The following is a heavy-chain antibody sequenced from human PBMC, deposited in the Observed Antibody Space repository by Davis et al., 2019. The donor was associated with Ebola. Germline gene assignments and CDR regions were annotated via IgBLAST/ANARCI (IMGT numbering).Heavy chain of an antibody. D-gene: IGHD5-12*01. J-gene: IGHJ3*02. Sequence: SVKVSCKASGGTFSRYSFSWVRQAPGQGLEWMGRIIPNVGIVNYAQKFQGRVTVTRDTSTTTVYMDLSSLRSEDTALYYCTTPGGQDSGYDVFDIWGQGTMVTVSS. CDR1: GGTFSRYS. CDR3: TTPGGQDSGYDVFDI. CDR2: IIPNVGIV. V-gene: IGHV1-69*02.